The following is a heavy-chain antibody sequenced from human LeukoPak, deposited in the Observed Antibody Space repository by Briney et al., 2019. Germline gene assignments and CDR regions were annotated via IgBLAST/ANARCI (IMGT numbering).Heavy chain of an antibody. D-gene: IGHD3-22*01. Sequence: SQTLSLTCTVSGGSISSGSYYWSWIRQPAGKGLEWIGRIYTSGSTNYNPSLKSRVTISVDTSKNQLSLKLSSVTAADTAVYYCARETSYYYDSSGYYLPPDYWGQGTLVTVSS. CDR1: GGSISSGSYY. V-gene: IGHV4-61*02. CDR2: IYTSGST. J-gene: IGHJ4*02. CDR3: ARETSYYYDSSGYYLPPDY.